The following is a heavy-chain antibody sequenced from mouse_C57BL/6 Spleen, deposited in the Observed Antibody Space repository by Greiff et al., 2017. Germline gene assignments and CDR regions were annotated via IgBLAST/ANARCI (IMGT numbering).Heavy chain of an antibody. Sequence: VQLKQSGPVLVKPGASVKMSCKASGYTFTDYYMNWVKQSHGKSLEWIGVINPYNGGTSYNQKFKGKATLTVDKSSSTAYMELNSLTSEDSAVYYCARMVTPFDYWGQGTTRTVSS. CDR2: INPYNGGT. D-gene: IGHD2-2*01. V-gene: IGHV1-19*01. CDR3: ARMVTPFDY. CDR1: GYTFTDYY. J-gene: IGHJ2*01.